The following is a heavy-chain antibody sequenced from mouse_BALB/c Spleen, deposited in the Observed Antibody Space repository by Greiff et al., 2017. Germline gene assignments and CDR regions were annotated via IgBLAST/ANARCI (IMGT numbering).Heavy chain of an antibody. CDR2: ISSGGSYT. V-gene: IGHV5-6*01. D-gene: IGHD2-14*01. J-gene: IGHJ3*01. Sequence: EVHLVESGGDLVKPGGSLKLSCAASGFTFSSYGMSWVRQTPDKRLEWVATISSGGSYTYYPDSVKGRFTISRDNAKNTLYLQMSSLKSEDTAMYYCARCYYRYDQAWFAYWGQGTLVTVSA. CDR3: ARCYYRYDQAWFAY. CDR1: GFTFSSYG.